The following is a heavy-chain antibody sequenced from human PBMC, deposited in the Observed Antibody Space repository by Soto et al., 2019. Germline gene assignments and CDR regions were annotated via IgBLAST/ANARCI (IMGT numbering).Heavy chain of an antibody. V-gene: IGHV4-31*03. J-gene: IGHJ4*02. D-gene: IGHD5-18*01. CDR2: IYYSGST. CDR1: GGSISSGGYY. CDR3: ARSGYSYGPNPLLY. Sequence: NPSETLSLTSTVSGGSISSGGYYWSWIRQHPGKGLEWIGYIYYSGSTYYNPSLKSRVTISVDTSKNQFSLKLSSVTAADTAVYYCARSGYSYGPNPLLYWGQGTLVTVS.